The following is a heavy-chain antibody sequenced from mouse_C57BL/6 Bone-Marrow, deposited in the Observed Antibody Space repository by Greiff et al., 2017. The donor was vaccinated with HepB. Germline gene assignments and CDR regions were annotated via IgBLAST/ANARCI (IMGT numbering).Heavy chain of an antibody. D-gene: IGHD1-2*01. CDR2: IYPGDGDT. V-gene: IGHV1-82*01. Sequence: QVQLQQSGPELVKPGASVKISCKASGYAFSSSWMNWVKQRPGKGLEWIGRIYPGDGDTNYNGKFKGKATLTADKSSSTAYMQLSSLTSEDSAVYCCARSRLCAYWGQGTLFTVSA. J-gene: IGHJ3*01. CDR3: ARSRLCAY. CDR1: GYAFSSSW.